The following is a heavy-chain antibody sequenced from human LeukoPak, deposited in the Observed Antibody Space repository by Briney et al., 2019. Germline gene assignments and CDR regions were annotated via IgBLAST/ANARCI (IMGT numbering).Heavy chain of an antibody. Sequence: GGSLRLSCAASGFTFSSYTMIWVRQAPGKGLEWVSSISSNSSYIYYADSVKGRFTISRDNAKNSLYLQMNSLRAEDTAVYYCARDRNYDYIWGSYRPDYFDYWGQGTLVTVSS. D-gene: IGHD3-16*02. CDR1: GFTFSSYT. CDR2: ISSNSSYI. J-gene: IGHJ4*02. CDR3: ARDRNYDYIWGSYRPDYFDY. V-gene: IGHV3-21*06.